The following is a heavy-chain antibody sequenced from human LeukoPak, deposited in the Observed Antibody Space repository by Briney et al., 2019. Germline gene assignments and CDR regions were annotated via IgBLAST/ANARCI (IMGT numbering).Heavy chain of an antibody. Sequence: SVKVSCTAFGGSFSIEAISWVRQAPGQGLEWMGRIIPIFGTANYAQKFQVRVTITTDESTSTAYMELSSLRSEDTAVYYCARSRSTYSSSWYYFDYWGQGTLVTVSS. CDR1: GGSFSIEA. V-gene: IGHV1-69*05. CDR3: ARSRSTYSSSWYYFDY. CDR2: IIPIFGTA. J-gene: IGHJ4*02. D-gene: IGHD6-13*01.